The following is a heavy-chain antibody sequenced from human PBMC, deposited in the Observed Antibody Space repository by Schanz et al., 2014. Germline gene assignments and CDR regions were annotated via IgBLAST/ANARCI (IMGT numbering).Heavy chain of an antibody. Sequence: QVQLVQSGTQVKKPGASVKVSCKASGYTLSTYSLHWVRQAPGQGLEWMGIVNPSVRGTHFAREFHRRVTVTSDTSTRALYMELSGRRAEDTTVYYCAGAFDNSVYCFDSWGQGSLVIVSS. CDR3: AGAFDNSVYCFDS. V-gene: IGHV1-46*03. CDR2: VNPSVRGT. J-gene: IGHJ4*02. CDR1: GYTLSTYS. D-gene: IGHD6-19*01.